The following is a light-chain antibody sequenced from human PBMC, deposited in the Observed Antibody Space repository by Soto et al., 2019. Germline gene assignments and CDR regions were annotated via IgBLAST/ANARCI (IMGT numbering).Light chain of an antibody. Sequence: DVQMTQSPSSLAPSVEDRVIITCGASQSISNHLNWYQQKPGKAPNLLIYDVSRLKRGVPPRFSGSGSGTEFTLTISSLQPEDFATYYCQQYDSFSVTFGQGTKV. CDR1: QSISNH. CDR2: DVS. J-gene: IGKJ1*01. CDR3: QQYDSFSVT. V-gene: IGKV1-5*01.